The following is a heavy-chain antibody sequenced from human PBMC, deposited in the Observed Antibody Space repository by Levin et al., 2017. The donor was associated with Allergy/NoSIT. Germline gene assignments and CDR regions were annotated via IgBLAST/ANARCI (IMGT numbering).Heavy chain of an antibody. J-gene: IGHJ4*02. Sequence: PGGSLRLSCVTSGFTFSSQSMSWVRQTPGKGLEWVSYIDRSSTIIYYADSVKGRFTISRDNAKSALYLQMSSLRVEDTAVYYCARNLPAADYWGQGTLVTVSS. CDR1: GFTFSSQS. V-gene: IGHV3-48*01. CDR2: IDRSSTII. CDR3: ARNLPAADY. D-gene: IGHD2-2*01.